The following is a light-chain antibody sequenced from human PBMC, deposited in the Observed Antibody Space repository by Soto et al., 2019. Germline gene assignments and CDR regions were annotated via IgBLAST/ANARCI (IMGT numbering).Light chain of an antibody. CDR2: DVS. V-gene: IGLV2-14*01. CDR3: SSYTRSSTYVV. CDR1: SSDVGGYNY. Sequence: QSALTQPASVSGSPGQSITISCTGTSSDVGGYNYVSWYQQHPGKAPKLMIYDVSNRPSGVSNRFSGSKSGNTASLTSSGLQDEVEADYYCSSYTRSSTYVVFGGGTKLTVL. J-gene: IGLJ2*01.